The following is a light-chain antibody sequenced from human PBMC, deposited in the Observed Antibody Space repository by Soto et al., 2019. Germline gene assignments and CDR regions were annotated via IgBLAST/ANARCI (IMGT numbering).Light chain of an antibody. CDR3: QNFGESPFT. J-gene: IGKJ3*01. CDR1: ESISSHY. CDR2: GAS. Sequence: EVVLMQSPDTLSLSPGERATLSCRASESISSHYIAWYQHKPGQAPRLLIFGASTRATGIPDRFSGSWSGTDFTLTICRLEPEDFAMYYCQNFGESPFTFGPGTKVDIK. V-gene: IGKV3-20*01.